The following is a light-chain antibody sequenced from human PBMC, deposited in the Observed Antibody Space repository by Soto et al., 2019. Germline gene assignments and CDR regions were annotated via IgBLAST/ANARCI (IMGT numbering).Light chain of an antibody. CDR2: DVS. V-gene: IGLV2-11*01. J-gene: IGLJ2*01. Sequence: QSALTQPASVSGSPGQSITISCTGTSSDVGGYNYVSWYQQHPGKAPKLMIYDVSKRPSGVPDRFSGSKSGNTASLTISGLQAEDEAGYCCCSYSSSYTFLFGGGTKVTVL. CDR1: SSDVGGYNY. CDR3: CSYSSSYTFL.